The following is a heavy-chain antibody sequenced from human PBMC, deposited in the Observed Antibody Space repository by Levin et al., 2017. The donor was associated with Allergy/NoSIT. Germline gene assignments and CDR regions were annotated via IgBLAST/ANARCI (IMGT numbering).Heavy chain of an antibody. D-gene: IGHD6-13*01. CDR3: ARVGQQLPGSYCFED. Sequence: GSLRLSCTVSGGSVTTDTSYWSWIRRPPGTGLEWIGYVYYRGSTNYNPSLKSRVTISVDTFKNQFSLELKSMTAADTAFYYCARVGQQLPGSYCFEDWGQGTLVTVSS. J-gene: IGHJ4*02. V-gene: IGHV4-61*01. CDR2: VYYRGST. CDR1: GGSVTTDTSY.